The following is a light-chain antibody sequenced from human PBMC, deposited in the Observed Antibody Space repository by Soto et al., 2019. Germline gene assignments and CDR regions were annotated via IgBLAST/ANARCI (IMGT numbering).Light chain of an antibody. CDR3: QQYNNWPPVYT. CDR2: GAS. J-gene: IGKJ2*01. CDR1: QSVSSK. V-gene: IGKV3-15*01. Sequence: EIVMTQSPATLSVSPGERATLSCRASQSVSSKLAWYQQKPGQAPRLLIYGASTRATGIPARFSGSGSGTEFTLTINSLQSEDFAAYYCQQYNNWPPVYTFGQGTKLEIK.